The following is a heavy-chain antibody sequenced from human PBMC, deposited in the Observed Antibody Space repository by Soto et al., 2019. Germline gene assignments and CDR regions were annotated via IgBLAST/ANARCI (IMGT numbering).Heavy chain of an antibody. Sequence: SVKVSCKASGGTFSSYAIGWVRQAPGQGLEWMGGIIPIFGTANYAQKFQGRVTITADESTSTAYMELSSLRSEDTAVYYCARGGDFWSGYPPYYFDYWGQGTLVTVTS. V-gene: IGHV1-69*13. J-gene: IGHJ4*02. CDR2: IIPIFGTA. CDR3: ARGGDFWSGYPPYYFDY. CDR1: GGTFSSYA. D-gene: IGHD3-3*01.